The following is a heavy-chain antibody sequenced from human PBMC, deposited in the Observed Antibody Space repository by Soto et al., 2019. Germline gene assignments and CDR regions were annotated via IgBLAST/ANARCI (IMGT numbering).Heavy chain of an antibody. CDR2: ISAYNGNT. V-gene: IGHV1-18*04. CDR3: ARGLGSWPRVGFDP. CDR1: GYTFTSYG. D-gene: IGHD6-13*01. Sequence: ASVKVSCKASGYTFTSYGISWVRQAPGQGLEWMGWISAYNGNTNHAQKLQGRVTMTTDTSTSTAYMELRSLRSDDTAVYYCARGLGSWPRVGFDPWGQGTLVTVSS. J-gene: IGHJ5*02.